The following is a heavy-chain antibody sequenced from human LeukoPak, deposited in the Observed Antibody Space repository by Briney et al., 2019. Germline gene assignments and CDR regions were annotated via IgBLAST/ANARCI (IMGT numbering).Heavy chain of an antibody. V-gene: IGHV4-34*01. CDR3: ALEAVGSSGYYFDY. CDR2: INHGGST. D-gene: IGHD3-22*01. CDR1: GGSFSGYY. Sequence: SETLSLTCAVYGGSFSGYYWSWIRQPPGKGLEWIREINHGGSTNYNPSLKSRVTISVDTSKNQFSLKLSSVTAADTAVYYCALEAVGSSGYYFDYWGQGTLVTVSS. J-gene: IGHJ4*02.